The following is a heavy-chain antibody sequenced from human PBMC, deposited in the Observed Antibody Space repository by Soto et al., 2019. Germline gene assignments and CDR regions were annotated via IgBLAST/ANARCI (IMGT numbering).Heavy chain of an antibody. CDR2: IYYSGST. CDR3: ASIGYRSSWYGGFDI. CDR1: YGSSSSSSYC. D-gene: IGHD6-13*01. J-gene: IGHJ3*02. V-gene: IGHV4-39*01. Sequence: ASQTLSLTYSVAYGSSSSSSYCRGWIRQPPGKGVEWFGSIYYSGSTYNNPCIKSRVTISVDTSKNQFSLKVSFVNAADTAVYYCASIGYRSSWYGGFDIWGQRTMVTVPS.